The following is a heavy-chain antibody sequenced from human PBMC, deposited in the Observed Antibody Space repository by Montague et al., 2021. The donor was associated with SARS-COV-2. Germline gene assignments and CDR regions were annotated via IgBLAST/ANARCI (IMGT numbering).Heavy chain of an antibody. Sequence: SETLSLTCVVSGGSVSSSRWWSWIREPPGTVLEWFGEIYHTGGTNYNPSLRSRVTISLDKFENQFSLKLTSVTAADTAVYYCARLGGLIGRPPAGYNWFDHWGQGTLVSVSS. CDR2: IYHTGGT. CDR1: GGSVSSSRW. CDR3: ARLGGLIGRPPAGYNWFDH. J-gene: IGHJ5*02. D-gene: IGHD3-22*01. V-gene: IGHV4-4*02.